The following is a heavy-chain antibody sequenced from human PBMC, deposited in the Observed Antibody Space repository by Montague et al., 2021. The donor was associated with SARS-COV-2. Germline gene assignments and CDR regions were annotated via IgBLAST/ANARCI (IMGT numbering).Heavy chain of an antibody. D-gene: IGHD3-22*01. CDR1: GGSISSSTYY. CDR2: IYYSGSP. V-gene: IGHV4-39*07. CDR3: ARRPYYYDSSGQFDP. Sequence: SETLSLTCTVSGGSISSSTYYWGWIRQPPGKGLEWIASIYYSGSPYFNPSLKSRVAISIDTSNNQFSLKLSSVTAADTAVYYCARRPYYYDSSGQFDPWGQGVPVTVSS. J-gene: IGHJ5*02.